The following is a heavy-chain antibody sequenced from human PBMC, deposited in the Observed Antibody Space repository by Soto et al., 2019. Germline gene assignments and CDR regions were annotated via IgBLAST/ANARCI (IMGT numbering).Heavy chain of an antibody. CDR3: ARDRVHGSGSLDY. CDR1: EFTLSSYW. J-gene: IGHJ4*02. Sequence: EVQLVESGGGSVQPGESLRLYCAASEFTLSSYWMHWVRQAPGKGLVWVSRIIGDGSGANYADSVKSRFTISRDHAKNTLYLKVNSLRAEDTAVYYCARDRVHGSGSLDYWGQGILVTVSS. D-gene: IGHD3-10*01. V-gene: IGHV3-74*01. CDR2: IIGDGSGA.